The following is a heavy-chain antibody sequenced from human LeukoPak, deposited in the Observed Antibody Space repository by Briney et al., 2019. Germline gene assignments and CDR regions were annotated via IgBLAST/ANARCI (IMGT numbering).Heavy chain of an antibody. CDR1: GLTFSRHW. V-gene: IGHV3-74*01. CDR2: IGEDGTNR. J-gene: IGHJ4*02. Sequence: GGSLRLSCAASGLTFSRHWMHWVRQAPGKGLVWVSRIGEDGTNRNYADFVKGRFTISRDNAKSTLYLQMNSLRAEDTAVYYCARDIVIGSGTYLDWGQGTLVTVSS. CDR3: ARDIVIGSGTYLD. D-gene: IGHD3-10*01.